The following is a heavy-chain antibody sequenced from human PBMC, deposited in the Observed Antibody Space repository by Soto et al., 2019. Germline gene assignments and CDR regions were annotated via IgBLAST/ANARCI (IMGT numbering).Heavy chain of an antibody. D-gene: IGHD3-10*01. CDR1: GGSISSGGYY. CDR3: ARVRGLKWFGVLLGAGGMDV. J-gene: IGHJ6*02. Sequence: QVQLQESGPGLVKPSQTLSLTCTVSGGSISSGGYYWSWIRQHPGKGLEWIGYIYYSGSTYYNPSLKSRVTISVDTSKNQFSLKLSSVTAADTAVYYCARVRGLKWFGVLLGAGGMDVWGQGTTVTVSS. V-gene: IGHV4-31*03. CDR2: IYYSGST.